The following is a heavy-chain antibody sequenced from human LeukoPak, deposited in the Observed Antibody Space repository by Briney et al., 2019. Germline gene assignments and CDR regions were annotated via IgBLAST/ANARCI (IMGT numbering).Heavy chain of an antibody. CDR2: TVSEIDGGTT. CDR3: TTDEDWNYARKDV. CDR1: GFTFNYAW. Sequence: GGSLRLSCAASGFTFNYAWMSWVRQVPGKGLEWVGQTVSEIDGGTTDYAAPVKGRFTISRDDSKSTLYLQMNSLKIENTAVYYCTTDEDWNYARKDVWGRGATVIVSS. D-gene: IGHD1-7*01. J-gene: IGHJ6*02. V-gene: IGHV3-15*04.